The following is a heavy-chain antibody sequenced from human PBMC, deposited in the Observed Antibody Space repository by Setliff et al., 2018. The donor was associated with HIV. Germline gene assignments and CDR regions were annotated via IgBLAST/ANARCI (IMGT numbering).Heavy chain of an antibody. D-gene: IGHD6-19*01. Sequence: ASVKVSCKASGYSFARYGLSWVRQAPGQGLEWMGWISGYNGNTKYAQSFQDRVAMTTETATSTAYMEMRSLRSDDTAVYFCARVPYRSAWFSGGHDAFDIWGQGTMVTV. J-gene: IGHJ3*02. CDR2: ISGYNGNT. CDR1: GYSFARYG. V-gene: IGHV1-18*01. CDR3: ARVPYRSAWFSGGHDAFDI.